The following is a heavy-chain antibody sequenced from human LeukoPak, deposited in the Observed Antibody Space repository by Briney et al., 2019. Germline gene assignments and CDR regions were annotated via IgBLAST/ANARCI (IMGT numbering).Heavy chain of an antibody. CDR2: ISSSSSYI. J-gene: IGHJ4*02. V-gene: IGHV3-21*01. CDR1: GFTFSSYS. Sequence: GGSLRLSCAASGFTFSSYSMNWVRQAPGKGLEWVSSISSSSSYIYYADSVKGRFTISRDNAKNSLYLQMNSLRAEDTAVYYCARDLESSTVTIFDYWGQGTLVIVSS. CDR3: ARDLESSTVTIFDY. D-gene: IGHD4-17*01.